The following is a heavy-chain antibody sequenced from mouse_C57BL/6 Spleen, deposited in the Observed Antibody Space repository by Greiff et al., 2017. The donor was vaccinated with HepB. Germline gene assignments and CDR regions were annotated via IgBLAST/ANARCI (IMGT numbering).Heavy chain of an antibody. CDR1: GYTFTEYT. CDR2: FYPGSGSI. J-gene: IGHJ1*03. Sequence: VQLQQSGAELVKPGASVKLSCKASGYTFTEYTIHWVKQRSGQGLEWIGWFYPGSGSIKYNEKFKDKATLTADKSSSTVYMELSRLTSEDSAVYFCARHEEGVYYEYDKIWYFDVWGTGTTVTVSS. D-gene: IGHD2-4*01. CDR3: ARHEEGVYYEYDKIWYFDV. V-gene: IGHV1-62-2*01.